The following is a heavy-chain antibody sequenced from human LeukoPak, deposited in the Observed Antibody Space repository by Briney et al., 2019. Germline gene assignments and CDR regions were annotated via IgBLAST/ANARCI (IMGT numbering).Heavy chain of an antibody. V-gene: IGHV3-48*03. D-gene: IGHD6-19*01. Sequence: GGSLTLSCAVSGLPFSIYEMNWVSQAPGKGREWVSNIRSSGTTIYYADSVKGRFSISRDNAKSSLYLQMNSLRVEDTAVYYCALLAVASDFDYWGQGALVTVSS. CDR3: ALLAVASDFDY. CDR2: IRSSGTTI. J-gene: IGHJ4*02. CDR1: GLPFSIYE.